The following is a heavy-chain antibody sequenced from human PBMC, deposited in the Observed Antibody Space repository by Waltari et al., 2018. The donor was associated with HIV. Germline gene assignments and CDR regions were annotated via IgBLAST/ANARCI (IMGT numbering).Heavy chain of an antibody. J-gene: IGHJ4*02. D-gene: IGHD3-22*01. CDR1: GYTFTSYY. CDR2: INPSGGRT. Sequence: QVQLVQSGAEVKKPGASVKVSCKASGYTFTSYYMHWVRQAPGQGLEWMGIINPSGGRTSYAQKCQRRVTMTRDTSTSTVYMELSSLRSEDTAVYYCARGANYYDSSGYFDYWGQGTLVTVSS. V-gene: IGHV1-46*01. CDR3: ARGANYYDSSGYFDY.